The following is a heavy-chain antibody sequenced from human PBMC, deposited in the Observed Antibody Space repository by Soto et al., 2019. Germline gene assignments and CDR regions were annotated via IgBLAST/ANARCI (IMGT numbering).Heavy chain of an antibody. V-gene: IGHV1-69*12. J-gene: IGHJ4*02. CDR2: IIPIFGTA. CDR3: ARGGPGYCSGGSCYSGYY. CDR1: GGTFSSYA. D-gene: IGHD2-15*01. Sequence: QVQLVQSGAEVKKPGSSVKVSCKASGGTFSSYAISWVRQAPGQGLEWMGGIIPIFGTANYAQKFQGRVTITGDESTSTAYMELSSLRSEDTAVYYCARGGPGYCSGGSCYSGYYWGQGTLVTVSS.